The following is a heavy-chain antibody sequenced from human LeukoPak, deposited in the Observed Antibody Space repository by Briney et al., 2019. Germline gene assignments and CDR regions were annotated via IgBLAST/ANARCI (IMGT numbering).Heavy chain of an antibody. CDR3: AAGPAGNGHLSSY. CDR2: INGDGNNV. Sequence: GGSLRLSCAASGFTFNNYWLHWVRQVPGKGLMWVSRINGDGNNVDYADSVKGRFTISRDNAKNTLHLQMNSLRAEDTAVYYCAAGPAGNGHLSSYWGQGPRVTVSS. J-gene: IGHJ4*02. D-gene: IGHD1-1*01. CDR1: GFTFNNYW. V-gene: IGHV3-74*01.